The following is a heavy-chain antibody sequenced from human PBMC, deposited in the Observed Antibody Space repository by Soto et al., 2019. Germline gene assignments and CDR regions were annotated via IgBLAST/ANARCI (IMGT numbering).Heavy chain of an antibody. V-gene: IGHV3-23*01. Sequence: PGGPLRLSCAASGFIFSNHAMSWVRQVPGQGLEWVSGISAGGNLIYYADSVRGRFTLSRDNSKNMLYLQMNSLRAEDTAVYFCAKRQGIGAAAKNFDFWGQGARVTVS. CDR3: AKRQGIGAAAKNFDF. CDR1: GFIFSNHA. CDR2: ISAGGNLI. J-gene: IGHJ4*02. D-gene: IGHD6-13*01.